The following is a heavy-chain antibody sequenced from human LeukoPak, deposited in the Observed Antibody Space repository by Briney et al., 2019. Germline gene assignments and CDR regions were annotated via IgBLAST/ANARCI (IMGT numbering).Heavy chain of an antibody. Sequence: KPSETLSLTCAVYGGSFSGYYWSWIRQPPGKGLEWIGEINHSGSTNYNPSPKSRVTISVDTSKNQFSLKLSSVTAADTAVYYCVRGFEKTASDYWGQGTLVTVSS. D-gene: IGHD2-21*02. V-gene: IGHV4-34*01. CDR3: VRGFEKTASDY. CDR1: GGSFSGYY. CDR2: INHSGST. J-gene: IGHJ4*02.